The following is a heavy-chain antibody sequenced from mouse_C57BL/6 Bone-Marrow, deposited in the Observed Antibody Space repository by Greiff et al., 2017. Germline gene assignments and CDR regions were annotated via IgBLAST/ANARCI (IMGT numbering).Heavy chain of an antibody. Sequence: QVQLQQSGAELARPGASVKLSCKASGYTFTSYGISWVKQRTGQGLEWIGEIYPRSGNTYYNEKFKGKATLTADKSSSTAYMEIRSLTSEDSAVYFCARFAAQATGYWGQGTTLTVSS. J-gene: IGHJ2*01. V-gene: IGHV1-81*01. CDR3: ARFAAQATGY. D-gene: IGHD3-2*02. CDR2: IYPRSGNT. CDR1: GYTFTSYG.